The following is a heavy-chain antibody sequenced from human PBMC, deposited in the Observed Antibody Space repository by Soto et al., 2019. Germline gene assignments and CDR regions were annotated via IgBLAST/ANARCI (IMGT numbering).Heavy chain of an antibody. J-gene: IGHJ3*02. CDR2: INHSGST. CDR3: ARGRGDYIWGSYRFSTFDI. D-gene: IGHD3-16*02. CDR1: GGSFSGYY. V-gene: IGHV4-34*01. Sequence: SETLSLTCAVYGGSFSGYYWSWIRQPPGKGLEWIGEINHSGSTNYNPSLKSRVTISVDTSKNQFSLKLSSVTAADTAVYYCARGRGDYIWGSYRFSTFDIWGQGTMVTVSS.